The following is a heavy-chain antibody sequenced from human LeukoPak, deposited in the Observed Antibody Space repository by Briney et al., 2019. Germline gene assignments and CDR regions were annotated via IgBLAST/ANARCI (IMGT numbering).Heavy chain of an antibody. D-gene: IGHD3-10*01. V-gene: IGHV4-59*01. CDR1: GGSISSYY. CDR3: ARDYRGMVRGVPNYYFDY. J-gene: IGHJ4*02. CDR2: IYYSGST. Sequence: SETLSLTCTVSGGSISSYYWSWIRQPPGKGLEWIGYIYYSGSTNYNPSLKSRVTISVDTSKNQFSLKLSSVTAADTAVYYCARDYRGMVRGVPNYYFDYWGQGTLVTVSS.